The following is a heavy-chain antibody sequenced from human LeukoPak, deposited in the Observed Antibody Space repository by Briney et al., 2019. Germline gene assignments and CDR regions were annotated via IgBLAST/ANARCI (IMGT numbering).Heavy chain of an antibody. CDR3: ARDYVRYDSSGYCGY. Sequence: ASVKVSCKASGCTFTSYGISWVRQAPGQGLEWMGWISAYNGNTNYAQKLQGRVTMTTDTSTSTAYMELRSLRSDDTAVYYCARDYVRYDSSGYCGYWGQGTLVTVSS. J-gene: IGHJ4*02. V-gene: IGHV1-18*01. D-gene: IGHD3-22*01. CDR1: GCTFTSYG. CDR2: ISAYNGNT.